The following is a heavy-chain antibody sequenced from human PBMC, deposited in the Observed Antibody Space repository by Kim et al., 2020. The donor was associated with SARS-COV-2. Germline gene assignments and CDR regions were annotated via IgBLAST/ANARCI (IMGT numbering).Heavy chain of an antibody. CDR1: GFAFSSYA. Sequence: GGSLRLSCAASGFAFSSYAMSWVRQAPGKGLEWVSTISGSGTSTYYADSVKGRFTISRDKSKNTLYLQMNSLRAEDTAEYYCAKDCSSASCYRDPSMDVWGQGTTVTVSS. D-gene: IGHD2-2*01. J-gene: IGHJ6*02. V-gene: IGHV3-23*01. CDR2: ISGSGTST. CDR3: AKDCSSASCYRDPSMDV.